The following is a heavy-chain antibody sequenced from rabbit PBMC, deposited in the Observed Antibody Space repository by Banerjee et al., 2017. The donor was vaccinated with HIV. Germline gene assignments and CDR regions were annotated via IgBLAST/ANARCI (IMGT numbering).Heavy chain of an antibody. CDR2: IYTSSGRA. V-gene: IGHV1S40*01. Sequence: QSLEESGGDLVKPGASLTLTCTASGFSFSSSYWICWVRQAPGKGLEWIACIYTSSGRAHYASWAKGLLSISKTSSTTVTLQMTSLTAADTAAYFCARGGGYAGYGYAYYYFKLWGQGTLVTVS. J-gene: IGHJ4*01. CDR3: ARGGGYAGYGYAYYYFKL. D-gene: IGHD6-1*01. CDR1: GFSFSSSYW.